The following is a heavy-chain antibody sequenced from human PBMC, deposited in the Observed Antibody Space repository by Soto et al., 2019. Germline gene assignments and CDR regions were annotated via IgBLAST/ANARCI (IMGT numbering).Heavy chain of an antibody. CDR1: GFTFSSYA. V-gene: IGHV3-23*01. CDR2: ISGSGGST. D-gene: IGHD5-12*01. CDR3: AKGWMATNNYYYYGMDV. J-gene: IGHJ6*02. Sequence: GALRLSCAASGFTFSSYAMSWVRQAPGKGLEWVSAISGSGGSTYYADSVKGRFTISRDNSKNTLYLQMNSLRAEDTAVYYCAKGWMATNNYYYYGMDVWGQGTTVTVSS.